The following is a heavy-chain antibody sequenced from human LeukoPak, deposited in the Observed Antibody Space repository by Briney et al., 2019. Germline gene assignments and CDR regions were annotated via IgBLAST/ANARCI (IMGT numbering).Heavy chain of an antibody. CDR2: INPSGGST. Sequence: ASVKVSCKASGYTFTSYYMHWVRQAPGQGLEWMGIINPSGGSTSYAQKFQGRVTMTRDMSTRTVYMELSSLRSEDTAVYYCASTIAAAGTQTAQEIDYWGQGTLVTVSS. D-gene: IGHD6-13*01. CDR1: GYTFTSYY. V-gene: IGHV1-46*01. CDR3: ASTIAAAGTQTAQEIDY. J-gene: IGHJ4*02.